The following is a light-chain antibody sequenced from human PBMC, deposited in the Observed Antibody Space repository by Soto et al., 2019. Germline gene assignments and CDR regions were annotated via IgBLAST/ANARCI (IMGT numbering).Light chain of an antibody. CDR3: CSYGRSVV. CDR2: EAS. CDR1: SNDVGTYNL. J-gene: IGLJ2*01. Sequence: QSALTQPASVSGSPGQSITISCTGSSNDVGTYNLVSWYQHHPGKDPKLIIYEASKRPSGVPNRFSGSKSGNTASRTISGIHAEDEADYYCCSYGRSVVFGGGTKLTVL. V-gene: IGLV2-23*01.